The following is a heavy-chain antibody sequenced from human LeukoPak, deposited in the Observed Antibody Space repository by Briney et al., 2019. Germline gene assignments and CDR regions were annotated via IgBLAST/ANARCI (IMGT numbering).Heavy chain of an antibody. D-gene: IGHD2-21*02. V-gene: IGHV3-23*01. CDR3: AKSYCGGDCG. CDR2: ITGSGGNT. CDR1: GLPSCSYS. Sequence: GGSLRLSCAGPGLPSCSYSRTWVRHAPGKGLEWVSGITGSGGNTYYADSVKGRFTISRDNSKSTLSLQMNSLRAEDTAVYYCAKSYCGGDCGWGPGTLVTVSS. J-gene: IGHJ4*02.